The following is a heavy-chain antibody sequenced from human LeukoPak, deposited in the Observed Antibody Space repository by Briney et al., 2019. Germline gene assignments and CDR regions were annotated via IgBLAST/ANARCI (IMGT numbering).Heavy chain of an antibody. CDR2: TSSDLNVK. Sequence: GGSPRLSCAASGFTFRNYVIHWVRQAPGKGLEWVAVTSSDLNVKLYADSVKGRFTISRDNSRSTLYLQMNSLRPEDTAIYYCAREGYYGSGSPPSLYFDYWGQGTLVTVSS. CDR1: GFTFRNYV. V-gene: IGHV3-30-3*01. D-gene: IGHD3-10*01. J-gene: IGHJ4*02. CDR3: AREGYYGSGSPPSLYFDY.